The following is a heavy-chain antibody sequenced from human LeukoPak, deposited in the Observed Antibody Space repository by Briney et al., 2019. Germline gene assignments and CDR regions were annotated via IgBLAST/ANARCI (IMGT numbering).Heavy chain of an antibody. V-gene: IGHV3-7*03. CDR2: MKEDGSEK. CDR1: GFTFSDYW. Sequence: GGSLRLSCAAFGFTFSDYWMNWVRQAPGKGLEWVANMKEDGSEKYCVDCVKGRFTISRDNAKNSLYLQMNSLRVEDTVVYYCARGPNYGSRSDYFDYWGQGTLVTVSS. J-gene: IGHJ4*02. CDR3: ARGPNYGSRSDYFDY. D-gene: IGHD3-10*01.